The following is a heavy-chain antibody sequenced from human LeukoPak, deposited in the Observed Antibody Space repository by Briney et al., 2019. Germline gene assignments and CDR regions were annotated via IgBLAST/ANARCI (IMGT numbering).Heavy chain of an antibody. Sequence: GGSLRLSCAASGFTFSSYGMHWVRQAPGKGLEWVAVISYDGNHKYYGDSVKGRFTISRDNSRNTLYLQMDSLKTEDTAVYYCAKGELHFNTCSFDYWGQGTLVTVSS. D-gene: IGHD1-26*01. CDR1: GFTFSSYG. V-gene: IGHV3-30*18. J-gene: IGHJ4*02. CDR3: AKGELHFNTCSFDY. CDR2: ISYDGNHK.